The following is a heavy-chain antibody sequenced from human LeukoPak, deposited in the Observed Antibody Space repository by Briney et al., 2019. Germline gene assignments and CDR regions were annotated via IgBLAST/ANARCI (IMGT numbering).Heavy chain of an antibody. Sequence: GASVKVSCKASGYTFTSYYMHWVRQAPGQGLEWMGIINPSGGSTSYAQKFQGRVTMTRDMSTSTVYMELSSLRSEDTAVYYCARDPRDYYDSSDYYSPSYYFDYWGQGILVTVSS. D-gene: IGHD3-22*01. V-gene: IGHV1-46*01. CDR3: ARDPRDYYDSSDYYSPSYYFDY. CDR2: INPSGGST. J-gene: IGHJ4*02. CDR1: GYTFTSYY.